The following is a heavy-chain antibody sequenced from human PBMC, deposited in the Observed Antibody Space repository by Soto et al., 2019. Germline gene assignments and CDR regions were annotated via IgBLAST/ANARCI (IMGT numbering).Heavy chain of an antibody. Sequence: QVQLVESGGGVVQPGRSLRLSCVAHRFTFSNNGIQWVRQAPGKGLEWVAVISSDGSKKYYADSVKGRFTISRDNSKNTLYLQMHSRRDEDTAVYYCAMDLYGGSSRFDYWGQGTLVTVSS. CDR1: RFTFSNNG. J-gene: IGHJ4*02. CDR2: ISSDGSKK. D-gene: IGHD1-26*01. CDR3: AMDLYGGSSRFDY. V-gene: IGHV3-30*03.